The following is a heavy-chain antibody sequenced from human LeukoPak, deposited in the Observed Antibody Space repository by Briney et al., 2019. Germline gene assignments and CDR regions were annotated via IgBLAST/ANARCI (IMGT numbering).Heavy chain of an antibody. CDR3: AKALRLRRGYCTNGVCYRDY. CDR2: ISWNSGSI. CDR1: GFTFDDYA. V-gene: IGHV3-9*01. Sequence: GRSLRLSCAASGFTFDDYAMHWVRQAPGKGLEWVSGISWNSGSIGYADSVKGRFTISRDNAKNSLYLQMNSLRAEDTAVYYCAKALRLRRGYCTNGVCYRDYWGQGTLVTVSS. J-gene: IGHJ4*02. D-gene: IGHD2-8*01.